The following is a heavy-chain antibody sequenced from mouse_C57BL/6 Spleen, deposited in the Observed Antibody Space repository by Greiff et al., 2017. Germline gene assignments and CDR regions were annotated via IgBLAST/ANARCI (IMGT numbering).Heavy chain of an antibody. CDR2: ICPGSGRT. V-gene: IGHV1-55*01. J-gene: IGHJ2*01. CDR3: ARELRFHDWDY. Sequence: QVQLQQPVAELVKPGASVKMSCKASGYTFTGYWITWVKQRPGQGLEWIGDICPGSGRTNYNAKFQSKATLTVDTSSSTAYMQLSSLTSEDSAVYYCARELRFHDWDYWGQGTTLTVSS. D-gene: IGHD1-1*01. CDR1: GYTFTGYW.